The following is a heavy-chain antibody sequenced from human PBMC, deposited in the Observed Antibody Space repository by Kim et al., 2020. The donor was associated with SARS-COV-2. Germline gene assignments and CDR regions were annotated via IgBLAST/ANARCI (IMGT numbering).Heavy chain of an antibody. D-gene: IGHD1-1*01. Sequence: GSAENYVDPGRGRFTISRDNAKDSVFLQLSSLRAKDTAVYYCAKGTNMDVWGQGTTVTVSS. V-gene: IGHV3-7*03. CDR3: AKGTNMDV. CDR2: GSAE. J-gene: IGHJ6*02.